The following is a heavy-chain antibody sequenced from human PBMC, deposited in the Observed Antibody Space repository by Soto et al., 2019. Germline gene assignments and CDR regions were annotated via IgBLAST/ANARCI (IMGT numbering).Heavy chain of an antibody. Sequence: SETLSLTCTVSGGSISSYYWSWIRQPPGKGLEWIGYIYYSGSTNYNPSLKSRVTISVDTSKNQFSLKLSSVTAADTAVYYCAAHPVKQWLVRAWFDPWGQGTLVTVSS. D-gene: IGHD6-19*01. CDR2: IYYSGST. CDR3: AAHPVKQWLVRAWFDP. J-gene: IGHJ5*02. CDR1: GGSISSYY. V-gene: IGHV4-59*01.